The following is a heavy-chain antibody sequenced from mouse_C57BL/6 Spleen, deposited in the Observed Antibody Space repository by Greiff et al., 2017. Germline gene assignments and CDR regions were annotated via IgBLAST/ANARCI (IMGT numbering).Heavy chain of an antibody. D-gene: IGHD1-1*01. Sequence: EVQLQESGPELVKPGASVKIPCKASGYTFTDYNMDWVKQSHGKSLEWIGDINPNNGGTIYNQKFKGKATLTVDKSSSIAYMEFRSLTSEDTAVYYCARSTVFTTVVADYFDYWGQGTTLTVSS. CDR1: GYTFTDYN. CDR2: INPNNGGT. CDR3: ARSTVFTTVVADYFDY. V-gene: IGHV1-18*01. J-gene: IGHJ2*01.